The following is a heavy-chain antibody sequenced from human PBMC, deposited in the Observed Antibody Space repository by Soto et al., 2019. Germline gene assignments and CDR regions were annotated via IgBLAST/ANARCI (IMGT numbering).Heavy chain of an antibody. CDR2: IDPTDSET. Sequence: RESLTSSCPATGDRFTRRWISWVRQKPGKGLEWMGKIDPTDSETRFSPSFQGHVTMSVDKSFSTAYLQWSNLKASDTATYYCATSSIFGVVDAFDIWGQGTLVTVSS. V-gene: IGHV5-10-1*01. CDR3: ATSSIFGVVDAFDI. D-gene: IGHD3-3*02. J-gene: IGHJ3*02. CDR1: GDRFTRRW.